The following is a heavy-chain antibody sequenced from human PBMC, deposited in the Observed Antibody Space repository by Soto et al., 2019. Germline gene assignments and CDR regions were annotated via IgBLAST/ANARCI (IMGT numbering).Heavy chain of an antibody. CDR1: GGSISSGGYS. V-gene: IGHV4-31*03. J-gene: IGHJ4*02. D-gene: IGHD6-13*01. Sequence: QVQLQESGPGLVKPSQTLSLTCTVSGGSISSGGYSWNWIRQHPGKGLEWIGYLYYSGSTFYNPYLKSRVTLSVDTSTNPFSLKLSSVTAADTAVYYCARVGASYSSSWFPFDYWGQGTLVTVSS. CDR3: ARVGASYSSSWFPFDY. CDR2: LYYSGST.